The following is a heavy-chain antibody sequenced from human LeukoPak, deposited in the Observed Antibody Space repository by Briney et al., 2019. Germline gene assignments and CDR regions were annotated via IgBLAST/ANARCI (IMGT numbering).Heavy chain of an antibody. D-gene: IGHD6-13*01. Sequence: ASVKVSCKASGYTFTGYYMHWVRQAPGQGLEWMGWINPNSGGTNYAQKFQGWVTMTRDTSIGTAYMELSRLRSDDTAVYYCARALSSWYNFDYWGQGTLVTVSS. J-gene: IGHJ4*02. CDR3: ARALSSWYNFDY. CDR1: GYTFTGYY. V-gene: IGHV1-2*04. CDR2: INPNSGGT.